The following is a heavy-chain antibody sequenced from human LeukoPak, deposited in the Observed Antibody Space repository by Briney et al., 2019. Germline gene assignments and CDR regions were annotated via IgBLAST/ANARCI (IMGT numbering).Heavy chain of an antibody. J-gene: IGHJ3*01. CDR1: EFTLGDYA. V-gene: IGHV3-49*04. CDR3: ATTILIFGLDFSLPDAFDV. D-gene: IGHD3/OR15-3a*01. CDR2: IRDNASGGTT. Sequence: PGRSLRLSCTVSEFTLGDYAVSWVRQAPGKGLEWVGFIRDNASGGTTEYAASVKGRFAISRDTSKGIAYLQMNGLRTEDSAMYYCATTILIFGLDFSLPDAFDVWGQGTMVTVSS.